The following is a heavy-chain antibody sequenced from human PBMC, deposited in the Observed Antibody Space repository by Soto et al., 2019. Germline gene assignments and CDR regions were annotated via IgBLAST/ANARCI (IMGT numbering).Heavy chain of an antibody. J-gene: IGHJ4*02. Sequence: SVKVSCKASGFTFTSSAFQWVRQARGQRLEWIGWIAVGSGYTNYAQRFQNRVTLTRDMSTATTYMELSRLTSEDTAIYYCAADATAWQQMVPSDYWGQGTLAPVSS. V-gene: IGHV1-58*01. CDR3: AADATAWQQMVPSDY. D-gene: IGHD2-8*01. CDR1: GFTFTSSA. CDR2: IAVGSGYT.